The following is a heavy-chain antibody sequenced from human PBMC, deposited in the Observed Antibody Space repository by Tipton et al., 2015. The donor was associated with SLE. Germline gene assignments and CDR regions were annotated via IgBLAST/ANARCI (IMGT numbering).Heavy chain of an antibody. CDR3: AREVVGADDAFDI. Sequence: TLSLTCTVPGGSISSYYWSWIRQPPGKGLEWIGYIYYSGSTNYNPSLKSRVTISVDTSKNQFSLKLSSVTAADTAVYYCAREVVGADDAFDIWGQGTMVTVSS. CDR1: GGSISSYY. V-gene: IGHV4-59*01. D-gene: IGHD1-26*01. J-gene: IGHJ3*02. CDR2: IYYSGST.